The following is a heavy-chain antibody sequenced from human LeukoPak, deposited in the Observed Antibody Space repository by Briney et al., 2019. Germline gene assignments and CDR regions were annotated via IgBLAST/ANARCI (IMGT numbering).Heavy chain of an antibody. CDR1: GGSISSGGYS. Sequence: PSQTLSLTCAVSGGSISSGGYSWSWIRQPPGKGLEWIGYIYYSGSTNYNPSLKSRVTISVDTSKNQFSLKLSSVTAADTAVYYCARGWQQLLDYPDWFDPWGQGTLVTVSS. CDR2: IYYSGST. D-gene: IGHD6-13*01. J-gene: IGHJ5*02. V-gene: IGHV4-30-4*07. CDR3: ARGWQQLLDYPDWFDP.